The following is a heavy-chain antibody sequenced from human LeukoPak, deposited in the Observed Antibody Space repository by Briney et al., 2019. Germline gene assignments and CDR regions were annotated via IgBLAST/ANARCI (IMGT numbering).Heavy chain of an antibody. CDR3: TRAVGSGSYSLPLYYFDY. Sequence: PGRSLRLSCTASGFTFGDYAMSWFRQAPGKGREWVGFIRSQAYGGTTEYAASVKGRFTISRDDSKSIAYLQMNSLKTEDTAVYCYTRAVGSGSYSLPLYYFDYWGQGTLVTVSS. V-gene: IGHV3-49*03. CDR1: GFTFGDYA. D-gene: IGHD3-10*01. CDR2: IRSQAYGGTT. J-gene: IGHJ4*02.